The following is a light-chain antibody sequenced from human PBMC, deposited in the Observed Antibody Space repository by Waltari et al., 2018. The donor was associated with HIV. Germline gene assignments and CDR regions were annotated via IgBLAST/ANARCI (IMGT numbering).Light chain of an antibody. Sequence: DIQMTQSPSSLSASVGDRVTITCRASQNIRTNLNWYQQKKGKAPKLLMYAVSSLQNGVPSRFSGSGSGTDFTLSISRLEPEDFAVYYCHQYGTAPRTFGQGTTVEIK. V-gene: IGKV1-39*01. J-gene: IGKJ1*01. CDR2: AVS. CDR3: HQYGTAPRT. CDR1: QNIRTN.